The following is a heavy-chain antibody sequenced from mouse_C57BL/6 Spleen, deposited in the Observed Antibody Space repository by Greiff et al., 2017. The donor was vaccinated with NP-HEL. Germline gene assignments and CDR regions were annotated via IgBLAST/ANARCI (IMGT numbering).Heavy chain of an antibody. Sequence: VQLQQSGAELVKPGASVKLSCKASGYTFTSYWMHWVKQRPGQGLEWIGMIHPNSGSTNYNEKFKSKATLTVDKSSSTAHMQLSSLTSEDSAVYYCAFLMRYAMDYWGQGTSVTVSS. J-gene: IGHJ4*01. CDR1: GYTFTSYW. D-gene: IGHD2-3*01. V-gene: IGHV1-64*01. CDR3: AFLMRYAMDY. CDR2: IHPNSGST.